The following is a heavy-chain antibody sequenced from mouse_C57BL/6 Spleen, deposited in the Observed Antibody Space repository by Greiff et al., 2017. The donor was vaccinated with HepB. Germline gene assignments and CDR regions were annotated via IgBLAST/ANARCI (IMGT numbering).Heavy chain of an antibody. V-gene: IGHV1-81*01. CDR3: AFNSHFDY. CDR1: GYTFTSYG. Sequence: VQLQQSGAELARPGASVKLSCKASGYTFTSYGISWVKQRTGQGLEWIGEIYPRSGNTYYNEKFKGKATLTADKSSSTAYMELRSLTSEDSAVYFCAFNSHFDYWGQGTTLTVSS. D-gene: IGHD1-3*01. J-gene: IGHJ2*01. CDR2: IYPRSGNT.